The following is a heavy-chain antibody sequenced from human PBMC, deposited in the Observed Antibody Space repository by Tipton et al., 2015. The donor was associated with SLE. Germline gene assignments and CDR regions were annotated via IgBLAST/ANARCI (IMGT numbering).Heavy chain of an antibody. CDR1: GGSITSNNW. J-gene: IGHJ4*02. CDR3: ARGTIEAAGAYGDTREFDY. Sequence: TLSLTCAVSGGSITSNNWWTWVRQPPGKGLEWIGEIYHGGATNYNPSLQSRVTISVDKSTNHFSLHLNSVTAADTAVYYCARGTIEAAGAYGDTREFDYWGQGILVTVSS. D-gene: IGHD6-13*01. CDR2: IYHGGAT. V-gene: IGHV4-4*02.